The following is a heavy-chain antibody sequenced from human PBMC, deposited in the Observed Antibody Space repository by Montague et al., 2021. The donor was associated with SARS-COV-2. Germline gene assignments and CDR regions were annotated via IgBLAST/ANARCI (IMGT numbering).Heavy chain of an antibody. V-gene: IGHV4-59*08. CDR1: GGSITSFS. D-gene: IGHD3-3*01. J-gene: IGHJ3*02. CDR2: ISYSGST. CDR3: ARHVPIYLALENAFDI. Sequence: SETLSLTCSVSGGSITSFSWSWIRQPPGKGLEWIGYISYSGSTDYSPSLESRVTISVDTSKDQFSLKLSSVTAADTAVYYCARHVPIYLALENAFDIWGQGTMVTVSS.